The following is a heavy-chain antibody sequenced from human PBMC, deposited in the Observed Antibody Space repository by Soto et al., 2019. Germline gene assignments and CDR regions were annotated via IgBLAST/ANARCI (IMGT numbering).Heavy chain of an antibody. V-gene: IGHV4-39*01. D-gene: IGHD3-22*01. J-gene: IGHJ4*02. Sequence: SETLSLTCTVSGGSITSSSYYWGWIRQPPGKGLEWIGNIYYSGSTYYNPSLKSRVTISVDTSKNQFSLKPSSVTAADTAVYYCMLGSGWKDFEYWGQGTLVTVS. CDR1: GGSITSSSYY. CDR3: MLGSGWKDFEY. CDR2: IYYSGST.